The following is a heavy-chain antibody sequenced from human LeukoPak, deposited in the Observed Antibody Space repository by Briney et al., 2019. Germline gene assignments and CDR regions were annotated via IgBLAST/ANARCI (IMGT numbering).Heavy chain of an antibody. CDR2: ISDSGSDT. J-gene: IGHJ4*02. CDR1: GFTFSSYG. CDR3: AKRVPYSSSSVYFDS. D-gene: IGHD6-6*01. Sequence: PGGSLRLSCAASGFTFSSYGLSWVRQTPGKGLGWVSAISDSGSDTYYTDSVKGRFTISKDNSKNTLYLQMNSLRAEDTAVYYCAKRVPYSSSSVYFDSWGQGTLVTVSS. V-gene: IGHV3-23*01.